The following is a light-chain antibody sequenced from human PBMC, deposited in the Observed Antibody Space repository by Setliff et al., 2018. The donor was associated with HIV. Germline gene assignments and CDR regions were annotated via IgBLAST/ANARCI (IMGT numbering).Light chain of an antibody. J-gene: IGLJ1*01. CDR1: TSDIGAYTY. CDR2: DVD. Sequence: QSVLAQPASVSGSPGQSITLSCTGTTSDIGAYTYVSWYRQHPGKAPQPIIYDVDKRPSGVSHRFSGSKSGNTASLTISGLQAEDEADYFCSSYINTFIFGGGTKVTVL. V-gene: IGLV2-14*03. CDR3: SSYINTFI.